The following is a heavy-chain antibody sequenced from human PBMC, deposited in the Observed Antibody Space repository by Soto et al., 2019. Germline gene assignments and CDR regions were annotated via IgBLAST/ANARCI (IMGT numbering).Heavy chain of an antibody. Sequence: SESLSLTCTVSGGSSSSSSDYWGWIRQPPGKGLEWIGSIYYSGSTYYNPSLKSRVTISVDTSKNQFSLKLSSVTAADTAVYYCARQGPHGANWVRYFDSWGQGTLVTVSS. V-gene: IGHV4-39*01. CDR3: ARQGPHGANWVRYFDS. CDR1: GGSSSSSSDY. D-gene: IGHD7-27*01. CDR2: IYYSGST. J-gene: IGHJ4*02.